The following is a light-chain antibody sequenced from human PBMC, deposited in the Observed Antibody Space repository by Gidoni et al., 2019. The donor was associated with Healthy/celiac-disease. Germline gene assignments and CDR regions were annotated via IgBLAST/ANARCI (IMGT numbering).Light chain of an antibody. V-gene: IGLV2-23*03. Sequence: QSALTQPASVSGSPGQSITISCTGPSSDVGSYNLVSWYPQHPGKAPKLMIYEGSKRPSGVANRFSGSKSGNTASLTISGLQAEDEADYYCCSYAGSSTFVVVFGGGTKLTVL. CDR3: CSYAGSSTFVVV. CDR1: SSDVGSYNL. J-gene: IGLJ2*01. CDR2: EGS.